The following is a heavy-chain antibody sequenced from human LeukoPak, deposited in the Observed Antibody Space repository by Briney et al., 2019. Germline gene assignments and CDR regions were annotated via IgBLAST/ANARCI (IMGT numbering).Heavy chain of an antibody. Sequence: GASVKVSCKASGYTFTGYYMHWVRPAPGQGLAWMGWINPNSGGTNYAQKFQGRVTMTRDTSISTAYMELSRLRSDDTAVYYCARSLRALSGYQLYWGQGTLVTVSS. V-gene: IGHV1-2*02. CDR3: ARSLRALSGYQLY. J-gene: IGHJ4*02. CDR2: INPNSGGT. CDR1: GYTFTGYY. D-gene: IGHD3-22*01.